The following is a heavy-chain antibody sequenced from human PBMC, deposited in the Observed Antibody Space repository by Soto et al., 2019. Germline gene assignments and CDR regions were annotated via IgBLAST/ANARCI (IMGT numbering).Heavy chain of an antibody. CDR2: INHSGST. CDR3: ARLIAARPDY. CDR1: GGSFSGYY. D-gene: IGHD6-6*01. Sequence: SETLSLTCAVYGGSFSGYYWSWIRQPPGKGLEWIGEINHSGSTNYNPSLKSRVTISVDTSKNQSSLKLSSVTAADTAVYYCARLIAARPDYWGQGTLVTVSS. V-gene: IGHV4-34*01. J-gene: IGHJ4*02.